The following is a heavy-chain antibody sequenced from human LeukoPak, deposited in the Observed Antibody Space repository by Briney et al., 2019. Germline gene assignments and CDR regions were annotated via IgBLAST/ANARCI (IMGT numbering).Heavy chain of an antibody. V-gene: IGHV3-7*01. CDR1: GFTSSSYW. Sequence: LAGGSLRLSCAASGFTSSSYWMSWVRQAPGKGLEWVANIKQDGSEKYYVDSVKGRFTISRDNAKNSLYLQMNSLRAEDTAVYYCARGGVDVWGKGTTVAISS. CDR3: ARGGVDV. CDR2: IKQDGSEK. J-gene: IGHJ6*04. D-gene: IGHD3-16*01.